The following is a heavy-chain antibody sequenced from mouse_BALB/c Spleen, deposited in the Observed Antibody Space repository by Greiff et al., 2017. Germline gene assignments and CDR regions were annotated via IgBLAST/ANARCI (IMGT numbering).Heavy chain of an antibody. CDR3: ARDQDIYYGSSYDYFDY. D-gene: IGHD1-1*01. V-gene: IGHV5-6-3*01. CDR1: GFTFSSYG. Sequence: EVKLVESGGGLVQPGGSLKLSCAASGFTFSSYGMSWVRQTPDKRLELVATINSNGGSTYYPDSVKGRFTISRDNAKNTLYLQMSSLKSEDTAMYYCARDQDIYYGSSYDYFDYWGQGTTLTVSS. CDR2: INSNGGST. J-gene: IGHJ2*01.